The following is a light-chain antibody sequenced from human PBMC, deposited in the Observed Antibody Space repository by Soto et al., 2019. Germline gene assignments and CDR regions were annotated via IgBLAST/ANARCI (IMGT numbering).Light chain of an antibody. J-gene: IGKJ2*01. CDR3: MQALQTPYT. CDR1: QSLLHSNGYNY. Sequence: DIVMTQSPLSLPVTTGEPASISCRSSQSLLHSNGYNYLDWYLQKPGQSPQLLIYLGSNRASGVPDRFSGSGSGTDFTLKISRVEAVDVGVYYCMQALQTPYTFGQGTKLEIK. CDR2: LGS. V-gene: IGKV2-28*01.